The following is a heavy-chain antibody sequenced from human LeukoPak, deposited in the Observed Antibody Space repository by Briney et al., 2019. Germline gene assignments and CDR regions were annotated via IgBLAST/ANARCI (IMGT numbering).Heavy chain of an antibody. CDR3: ARDRNGFDAFDI. CDR1: GFTFSSYS. V-gene: IGHV3-21*04. Sequence: GGSLRLSCAASGFTFSSYSMNWVRQAPGKGLEWVSSISSSSSYIYYADSVKGRSTISRDNAKNSLYLQMNSLRAEDTAVYYCARDRNGFDAFDIWGQGTMVTVSS. D-gene: IGHD2-8*01. J-gene: IGHJ3*02. CDR2: ISSSSSYI.